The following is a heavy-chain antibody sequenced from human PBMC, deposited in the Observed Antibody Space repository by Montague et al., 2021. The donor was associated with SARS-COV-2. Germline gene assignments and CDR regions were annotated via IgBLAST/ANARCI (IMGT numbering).Heavy chain of an antibody. CDR2: ISYVGSNQ. J-gene: IGHJ4*02. D-gene: IGHD3-9*01. CDR1: KFTFSSYA. CDR3: ARLSYYDILTGNGGLEY. V-gene: IGHV3-30*04. Sequence: SLRLSCAASKFTFSSYALHWVRQAPGKGLEWVAVISYVGSNQYYADSVKGRFTISRDNSKNTLYLQMSSLRAEDTAVYYCARLSYYDILTGNGGLEYWGQGTLVTVSS.